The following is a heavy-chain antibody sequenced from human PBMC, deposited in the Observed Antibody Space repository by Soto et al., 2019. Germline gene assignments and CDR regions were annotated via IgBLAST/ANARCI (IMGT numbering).Heavy chain of an antibody. J-gene: IGHJ4*02. D-gene: IGHD4-17*01. CDR3: ARGTVTLGFDY. CDR1: GFTFSSYA. Sequence: PGGSLRLSCAASGFTFSSYAMYWVRQAPGKGLEWVAVISYDGSNKYYADSVKGRFTISRDNSKNTLYLQMNSLRAEDTAVYYCARGTVTLGFDYWGQGTLVTVSS. CDR2: ISYDGSNK. V-gene: IGHV3-30-3*01.